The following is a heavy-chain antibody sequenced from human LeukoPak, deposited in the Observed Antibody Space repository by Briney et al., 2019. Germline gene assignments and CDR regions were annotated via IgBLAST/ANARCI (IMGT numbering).Heavy chain of an antibody. CDR1: GYTFTIYY. CDR3: AREAYMGRWLQSDAFDI. Sequence: ASVKVSCKASGYTFTIYYMHWVRQAPGQGLEWMGIINPSGGSTSYAQKFQGRVTMTRDTSTSTVYMELSSLRSEDTAVYYCAREAYMGRWLQSDAFDIWGQGTMVTVSS. D-gene: IGHD5-24*01. CDR2: INPSGGST. J-gene: IGHJ3*02. V-gene: IGHV1-46*01.